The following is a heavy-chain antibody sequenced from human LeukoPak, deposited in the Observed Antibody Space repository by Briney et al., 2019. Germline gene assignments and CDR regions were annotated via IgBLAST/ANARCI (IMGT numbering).Heavy chain of an antibody. CDR2: SNHSGST. J-gene: IGHJ4*02. D-gene: IGHD2-15*01. Sequence: SETLSLTCAVYGGSFSGYYWSWIRQPPGQGLEWIWESNHSGSTNYNPSLTSRVTISVDTSKNQCLLKLSPVTAADTALYYCASLDCRGGSCYAIDYWGQGTLVTVSS. CDR1: GGSFSGYY. CDR3: ASLDCRGGSCYAIDY. V-gene: IGHV4-34*01.